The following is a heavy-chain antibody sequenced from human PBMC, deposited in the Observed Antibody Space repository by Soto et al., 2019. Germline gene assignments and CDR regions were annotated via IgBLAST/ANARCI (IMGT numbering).Heavy chain of an antibody. D-gene: IGHD4-4*01. CDR2: ISHDGSNE. V-gene: IGHV3-30*18. J-gene: IGHJ6*02. Sequence: QVQLEESGGGVVQPGRSLRLSCAASGFNFSNYNMHWVRQAPGKGLEWVALISHDGSNEYYADSVKGRFTISRDNSKNTLYLQMKSLRAEDTAVYYCAKSRDGYSFYFYYGMDVWGQGTTVTVSS. CDR3: AKSRDGYSFYFYYGMDV. CDR1: GFNFSNYN.